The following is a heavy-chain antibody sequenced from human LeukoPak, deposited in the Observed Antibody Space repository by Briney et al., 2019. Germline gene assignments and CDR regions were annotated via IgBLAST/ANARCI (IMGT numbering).Heavy chain of an antibody. CDR1: GYTFTGYY. Sequence: ASVKVSCKASGYTFTGYYMHWVRQAPGQGLEWMGWINPNSGGTNYAQKFQGRVTMTRDTSISTAYMELSRLRSDDTAVYYCARDVSHQSTPQRQITMVRGVPVYWGQGTLVTVSS. J-gene: IGHJ4*02. D-gene: IGHD3-10*01. CDR2: INPNSGGT. V-gene: IGHV1-2*02. CDR3: ARDVSHQSTPQRQITMVRGVPVY.